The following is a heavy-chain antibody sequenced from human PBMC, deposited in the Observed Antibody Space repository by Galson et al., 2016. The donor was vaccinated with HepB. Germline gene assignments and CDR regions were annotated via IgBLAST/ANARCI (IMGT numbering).Heavy chain of an antibody. CDR3: ARDGGQQVVRWERLRKVYYYYPMDV. CDR2: IGSGSTTI. J-gene: IGHJ6*02. V-gene: IGHV3-48*02. D-gene: IGHD6-13*01. Sequence: SCAASGFTFSTYSMNWVRQAPGKGLEWVSYIGSGSTTIYYADSVKGRFTISRDNAKNSLYLQMKSLRDDDTAVYYCARDGGQQVVRWERLRKVYYYYPMDVRGQGTTVTVSS. CDR1: GFTFSTYS.